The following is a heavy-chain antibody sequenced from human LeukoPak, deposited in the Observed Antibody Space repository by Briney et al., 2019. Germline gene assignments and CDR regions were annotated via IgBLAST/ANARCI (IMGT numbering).Heavy chain of an antibody. V-gene: IGHV3-30*02. CDR2: IRYDGNNK. D-gene: IGHD3-16*01. J-gene: IGHJ3*02. CDR3: AKDGVAFDI. Sequence: PGGSLRLSCAASGFTFSNYGMHWVRQAPGKGLEWVAFIRYDGNNKYYADSVKGRLTISRDNSKNTLYLQMNSLRAEDTAVYYCAKDGVAFDIWGQGTMVTVSS. CDR1: GFTFSNYG.